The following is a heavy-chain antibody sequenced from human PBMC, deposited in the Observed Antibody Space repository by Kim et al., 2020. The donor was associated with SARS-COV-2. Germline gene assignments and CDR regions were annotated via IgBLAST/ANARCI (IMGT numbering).Heavy chain of an antibody. D-gene: IGHD2-2*01. CDR3: AKSRRYCSSTSCFYFDY. Sequence: GGSLRLSCAASGFTFGDYAMHWVRQAPGKGLEWVSGISWNSGSIGYADSVKGRFTISRDNAKNSLYLQMNSLRAEDTALYYCAKSRRYCSSTSCFYFDYWGQGTLVTVSS. J-gene: IGHJ4*02. CDR2: ISWNSGSI. V-gene: IGHV3-9*01. CDR1: GFTFGDYA.